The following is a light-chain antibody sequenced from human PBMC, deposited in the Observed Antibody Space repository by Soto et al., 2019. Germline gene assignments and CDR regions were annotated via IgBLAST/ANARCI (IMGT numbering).Light chain of an antibody. J-gene: IGKJ4*01. V-gene: IGKV3-11*01. CDR3: QQRSNWPRA. Sequence: EIVLIQSPATLFLSPGERATLSCRASQSVSSYLAWYQQKPGQAPRLLIYDASNRATGIPARFSGSGSGTDFTLTISSLEPEDFAVYYCQQRSNWPRAFGGGTKVDIK. CDR1: QSVSSY. CDR2: DAS.